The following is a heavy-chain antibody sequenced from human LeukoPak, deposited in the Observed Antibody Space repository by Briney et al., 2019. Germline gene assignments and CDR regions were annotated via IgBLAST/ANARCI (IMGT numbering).Heavy chain of an antibody. V-gene: IGHV3-23*01. CDR3: ARDLRAGMTTVTMGDY. CDR2: ISGGGGAT. D-gene: IGHD4-17*01. CDR1: GFAFTNYA. J-gene: IGHJ4*02. Sequence: PGGSLRLSCAASGFAFTNYAMGWVRQTPGKGLEWVSSISGGGGATYFTDSVKGRFTISRDNAKNSLYLQMNSLRAEDTAVYYCARDLRAGMTTVTMGDYWGQGTLVTVSS.